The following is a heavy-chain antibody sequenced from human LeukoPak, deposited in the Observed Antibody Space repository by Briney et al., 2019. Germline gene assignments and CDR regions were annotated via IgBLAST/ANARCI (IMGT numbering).Heavy chain of an antibody. D-gene: IGHD5-18*01. CDR3: ASRGFSYGSFDY. Sequence: GGSLRLSCAASGFTFDDYGMSWVRQAPGKGLEWVSAISGSGGSTYYADSVKGRFTISRDNSKNTVYLQMNSLRVEDTAVYYCASRGFSYGSFDYWGQGTLVTVSS. J-gene: IGHJ4*02. CDR1: GFTFDDYG. V-gene: IGHV3-23*01. CDR2: ISGSGGST.